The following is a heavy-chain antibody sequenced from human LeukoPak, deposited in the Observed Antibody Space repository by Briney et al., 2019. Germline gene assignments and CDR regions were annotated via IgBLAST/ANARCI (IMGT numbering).Heavy chain of an antibody. CDR3: ARARPWDSSRSYYFGMDV. J-gene: IGHJ6*02. Sequence: GGSLRLSCAGSGFTFSDYYMNWIRQAPGTGLEWVSSIPGSGGATYYADSVRGRFSISRDSSKNTVYLQMNSLRDEDTAVYYCARARPWDSSRSYYFGMDVWGHGTTVTVSS. CDR1: GFTFSDYY. V-gene: IGHV3-23*01. D-gene: IGHD3-22*01. CDR2: IPGSGGAT.